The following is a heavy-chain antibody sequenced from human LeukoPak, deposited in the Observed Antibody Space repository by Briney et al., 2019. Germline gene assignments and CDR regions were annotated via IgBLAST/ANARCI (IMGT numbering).Heavy chain of an antibody. D-gene: IGHD3-22*01. CDR3: ARSLLLGTSVDY. V-gene: IGHV3-66*01. J-gene: IGHJ4*02. CDR2: IYSGGST. Sequence: PGGSLRLSCAASGFTVSSNYMSCVRQAPGKGLEWVSVIYSGGSTYYADSVKGRFTISRDNAKNSLYLQMNSLRDEDTAVYYCARSLLLGTSVDYWGQGTLVTVSS. CDR1: GFTVSSNY.